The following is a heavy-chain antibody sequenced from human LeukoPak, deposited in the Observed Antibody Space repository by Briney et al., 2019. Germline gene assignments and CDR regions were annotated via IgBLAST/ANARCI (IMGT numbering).Heavy chain of an antibody. Sequence: SETLSLTFTVSGDSIHNYNWSWIRQPPGKGLEWIGSIYYSGSTNYNPSLKSRVSISVDTSKNQFSLKLSSVTAADTAVYYCARDRGALTVDFWGQGTLVTVSS. CDR3: ARDRGALTVDF. V-gene: IGHV4-59*01. CDR1: GDSIHNYN. J-gene: IGHJ4*02. CDR2: IYYSGST. D-gene: IGHD1-20*01.